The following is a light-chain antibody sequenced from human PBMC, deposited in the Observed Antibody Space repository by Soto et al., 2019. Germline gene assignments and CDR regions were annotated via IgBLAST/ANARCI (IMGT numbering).Light chain of an antibody. CDR3: QQYNTWPFT. V-gene: IGKV3-15*01. CDR2: GAS. Sequence: EKVMTQSPATLSVSPGERATLSCRASQSVSSNLAWYQQKPGQAPRVIIYGASTRATGIPARFSGSGSGTEFTLTISSLQSEDVAVYYCQQYNTWPFTFGPGTKVDI. CDR1: QSVSSN. J-gene: IGKJ3*01.